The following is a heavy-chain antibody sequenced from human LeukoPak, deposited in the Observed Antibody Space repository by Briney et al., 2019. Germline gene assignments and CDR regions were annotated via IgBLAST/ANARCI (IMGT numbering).Heavy chain of an antibody. CDR2: IIPILGIA. CDR3: ARVLEDTAMDNWFDP. CDR1: GGTFCSYT. Sequence: SVKVSCKASGGTFCSYTISWVRQAPGQGLEWMGRIIPILGIANYAQKFQGRVTITADKSTSTAYMELSSLRSEDTAVYYCARVLEDTAMDNWFDPWGQGTLVTVSS. V-gene: IGHV1-69*02. J-gene: IGHJ5*02. D-gene: IGHD5-18*01.